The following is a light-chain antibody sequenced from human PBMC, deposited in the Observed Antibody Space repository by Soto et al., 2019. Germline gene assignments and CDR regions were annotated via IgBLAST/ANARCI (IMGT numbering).Light chain of an antibody. J-gene: IGKJ1*01. V-gene: IGKV3-15*01. CDR3: QQYNNWTKT. CDR1: QSVSSN. Sequence: EIVMTQSPATLSVSPGERATLSCGASQSVSSNLAWYQQKPGQAPRILIYGASTRATGIPDRLSGSGSGTEFNLTISSLQSEDFAVYYCQQYNNWTKTFGQGTKVDIK. CDR2: GAS.